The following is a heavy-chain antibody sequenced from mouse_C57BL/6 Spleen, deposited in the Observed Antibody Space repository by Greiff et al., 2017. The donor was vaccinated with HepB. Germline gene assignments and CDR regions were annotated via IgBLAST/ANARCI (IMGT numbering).Heavy chain of an antibody. CDR2: IDPNSGGT. CDR1: GYTFTSYW. D-gene: IGHD1-1*01. V-gene: IGHV1-72*01. Sequence: QVHVKQPGAELVKPGASVKLSCKASGYTFTSYWMHWVKQRPGRGLEWIGRIDPNSGGTKYNEKFKSKATLTVDKPSSTAYMQLSSLTSEDSAVYYCARGGYYGSKTAWFAYWGQGTLVTVSA. CDR3: ARGGYYGSKTAWFAY. J-gene: IGHJ3*01.